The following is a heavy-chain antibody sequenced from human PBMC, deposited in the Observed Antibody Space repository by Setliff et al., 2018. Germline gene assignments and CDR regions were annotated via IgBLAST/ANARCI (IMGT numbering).Heavy chain of an antibody. V-gene: IGHV3-21*01. CDR2: IRSSTTYI. CDR1: GITLNTYN. J-gene: IGHJ3*02. Sequence: GGSLRRSCAASGITLNTYNFNWVRQAPGKWREWVSSIRSSTTYIYYADSVKGRFTFSRDNAKNSLYLQMSSLRAEDTAIYHCVRERSGYSSNWYTLDPFDIWGQGTMVTVSS. D-gene: IGHD6-13*01. CDR3: VRERSGYSSNWYTLDPFDI.